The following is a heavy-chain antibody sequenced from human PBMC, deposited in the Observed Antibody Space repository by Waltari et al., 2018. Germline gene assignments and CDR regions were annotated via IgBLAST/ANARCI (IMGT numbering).Heavy chain of an antibody. CDR3: TRALWLGELYDY. J-gene: IGHJ4*02. CDR1: GFTFTRYL. Sequence: EVQLDESGGGLVQPGGSLRLSCSASGFTFTRYLMNWVRQAPGKGLGWVVRINSDGISTTYADSVKGRFTISRDNAKNTVYLQMNSLRVEDTAVYYCTRALWLGELYDYWGQGTLVTVSS. CDR2: INSDGIST. D-gene: IGHD3-10*01. V-gene: IGHV3-74*01.